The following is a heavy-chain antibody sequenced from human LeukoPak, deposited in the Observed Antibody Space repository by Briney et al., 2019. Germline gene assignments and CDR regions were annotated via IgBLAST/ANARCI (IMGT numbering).Heavy chain of an antibody. CDR2: IKQDGSEK. CDR1: GFTFSTYW. V-gene: IGHV3-7*01. D-gene: IGHD5-24*01. Sequence: PGGSLRLSCAASGFTFSTYWMTWVRQAPGKGLEGVSNIKQDGSEKYYVDSVKGRFTVSRDNAKNSVFLLMNSLRADDTAVYYCARDREVPTPDEYFEHWGQGTLVTVSS. CDR3: ARDREVPTPDEYFEH. J-gene: IGHJ1*01.